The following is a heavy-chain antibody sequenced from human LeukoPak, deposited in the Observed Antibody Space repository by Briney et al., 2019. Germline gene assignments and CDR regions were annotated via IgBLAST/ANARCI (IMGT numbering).Heavy chain of an antibody. CDR3: ARDARGAAAANDPFDI. Sequence: WASVKVSCKASGGTFSSYAISWVRQAPGQGLEWMGGIIPIFGTANYAQKFQGRVTITADESTSTAYMELSSLRSEDTAVYYCARDARGAAAANDPFDIWGQGTMVTVSS. CDR2: IIPIFGTA. V-gene: IGHV1-69*13. CDR1: GGTFSSYA. J-gene: IGHJ3*02. D-gene: IGHD6-13*01.